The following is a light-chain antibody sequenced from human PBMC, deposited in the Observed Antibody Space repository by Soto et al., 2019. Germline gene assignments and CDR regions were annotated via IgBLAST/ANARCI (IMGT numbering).Light chain of an antibody. CDR1: SSDVGSYNL. J-gene: IGLJ1*01. Sequence: QRVLTQPASVSGVPVQSRTISCTRTSSDVGSYNLVSWYQQHPGKAHKLMIYEVSKRPSGVSNRFSGSKSGNTASLTISGLQAEDEADYYCCSYAGSSTFEVFGTGTKVTVL. CDR3: CSYAGSSTFEV. V-gene: IGLV2-23*02. CDR2: EVS.